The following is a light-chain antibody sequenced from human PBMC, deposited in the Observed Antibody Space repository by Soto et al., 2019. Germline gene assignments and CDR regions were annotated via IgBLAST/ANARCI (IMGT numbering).Light chain of an antibody. CDR1: QSVSSY. CDR2: DAS. J-gene: IGKJ3*01. Sequence: EIVLTQSPATLSLSPGEIATLSCRASQSVSSYLAWYQQKHGQAPRLLIYDASNRATGIPARFSGSGSGTDFTLTISSLEPEDFAVYYCQQRSNWPSFTFGPGTKVDIK. CDR3: QQRSNWPSFT. V-gene: IGKV3-11*01.